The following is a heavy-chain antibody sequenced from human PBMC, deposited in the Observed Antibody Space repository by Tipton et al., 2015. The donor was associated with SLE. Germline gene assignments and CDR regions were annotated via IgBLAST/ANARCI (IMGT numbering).Heavy chain of an antibody. CDR2: IFSRGST. J-gene: IGHJ2*01. D-gene: IGHD1-1*01. V-gene: IGHV4-61*02. CDR3: ARGLRYPNRDWYFDL. Sequence: TLSLTCTVSGGSISSGNYYWTWIRQPAGEGLEWIGRIFSRGSTNNNPSLKSRVTISVDTSNNQFSLQVSSVTAADTAVYYCARGLRYPNRDWYFDLWGRGTLVTVSS. CDR1: GGSISSGNYY.